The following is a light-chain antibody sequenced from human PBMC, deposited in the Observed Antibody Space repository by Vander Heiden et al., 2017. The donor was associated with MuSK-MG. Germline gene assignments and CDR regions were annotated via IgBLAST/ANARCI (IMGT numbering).Light chain of an antibody. CDR2: ATS. J-gene: IGKJ4*01. Sequence: EIVLTQSPGTLSLSPGERATLSCRASQRVGSTYLAWYQQKPGQRPRLLIFATSTRATGIPDRFSGSGSGTDFTLTISRLDPEDFAVYYCQNYGSYATSLPAFGAGTKVEIK. V-gene: IGKV3-20*01. CDR1: QRVGSTY. CDR3: QNYGSYATSLPA.